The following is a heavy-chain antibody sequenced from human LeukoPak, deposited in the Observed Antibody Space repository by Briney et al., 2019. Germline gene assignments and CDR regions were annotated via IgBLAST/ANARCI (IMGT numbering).Heavy chain of an antibody. Sequence: PGGSLRLSCAASGFTFSSYAMSWVRQAPGKGLEWVSAISGSGGSTYYADSVKGRFTISRDNSKNTLYLQMNSLRAEDTAVYYCAKGGLRGVLQNYYFDYWGQGTLVTVSS. CDR3: AKGGLRGVLQNYYFDY. V-gene: IGHV3-23*01. D-gene: IGHD3-10*01. CDR1: GFTFSSYA. CDR2: ISGSGGST. J-gene: IGHJ4*02.